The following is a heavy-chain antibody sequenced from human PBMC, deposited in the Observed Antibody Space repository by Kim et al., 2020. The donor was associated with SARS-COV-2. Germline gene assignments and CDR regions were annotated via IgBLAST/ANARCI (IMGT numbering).Heavy chain of an antibody. V-gene: IGHV3-30*02. Sequence: VKGRFTISRDNSKNTLYLQMNSLRAEDTAVYYCAKGTRSNFDWLGYYFDYWGQGTLVTVSS. J-gene: IGHJ4*02. D-gene: IGHD3-9*01. CDR3: AKGTRSNFDWLGYYFDY.